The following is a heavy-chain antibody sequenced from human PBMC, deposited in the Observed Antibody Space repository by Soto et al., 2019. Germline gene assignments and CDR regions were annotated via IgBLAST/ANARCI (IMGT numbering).Heavy chain of an antibody. V-gene: IGHV3-21*01. J-gene: IGHJ6*02. D-gene: IGHD1-1*01. CDR2: IRSSNGNT. Sequence: ESGGGLVKPGGSLRLSCGTSGFRFTSYSMNWVRQAPGEGLEWVSAIRSSNGNTYYTDSVKGRFTISRDIAKNSLYLQMIGLRAEDTAVYYCARSTSLGGMDVWGQGTTVTVSS. CDR3: ARSTSLGGMDV. CDR1: GFRFTSYS.